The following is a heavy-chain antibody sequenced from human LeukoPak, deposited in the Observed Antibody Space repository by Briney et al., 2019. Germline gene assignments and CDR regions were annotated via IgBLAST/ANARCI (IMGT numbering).Heavy chain of an antibody. Sequence: SETLSLTCTVSGGSISSYYLSWIRQPPGKGLEWIGYIYYSGSTNYNPSLKSRVTISVDTSKNQFSLKLSSVTAADTAVYYCARGSIAVAGYVWFDPWGQGTLVTVSS. CDR2: IYYSGST. V-gene: IGHV4-59*01. D-gene: IGHD6-19*01. CDR1: GGSISSYY. J-gene: IGHJ5*02. CDR3: ARGSIAVAGYVWFDP.